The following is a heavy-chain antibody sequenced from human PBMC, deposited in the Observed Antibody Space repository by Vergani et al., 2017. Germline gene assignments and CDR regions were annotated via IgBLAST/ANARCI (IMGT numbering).Heavy chain of an antibody. CDR1: VFTVSSNY. CDR3: AKSRITMVRGVIIRPHDAFDI. J-gene: IGHJ3*02. D-gene: IGHD3-10*01. CDR2: IYSGGST. V-gene: IGHV3-66*03. Sequence: EVQLVESGGGLIQPGGSLRLSCAASVFTVSSNYMSWVRQAPGKGLEWVSVIYSGGSTYYAESVKGRFTISSDNSKNTLYLQMNSLRAEDTAVYYCAKSRITMVRGVIIRPHDAFDIWGQGTMVTVSS.